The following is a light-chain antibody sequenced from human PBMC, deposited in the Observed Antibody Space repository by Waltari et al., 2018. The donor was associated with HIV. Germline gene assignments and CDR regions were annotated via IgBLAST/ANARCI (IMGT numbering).Light chain of an antibody. V-gene: IGKV3-20*01. CDR1: QSVTSSF. CDR3: QQYGSSPLT. J-gene: IGKJ4*01. CDR2: GAS. Sequence: EIVLTQSPGTLPLSPGERATLSCRASQSVTSSFLSWYQQKPGQAPRLLIYGASSRATGIPDRFSGGGSGTDFTLTISRLEPEDFAVYYWQQYGSSPLTFGGGTKVDIK.